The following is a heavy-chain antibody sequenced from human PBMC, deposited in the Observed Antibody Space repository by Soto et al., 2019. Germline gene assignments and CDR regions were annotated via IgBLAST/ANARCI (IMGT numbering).Heavy chain of an antibody. D-gene: IGHD1-26*01. Sequence: ASVKVSCKASGYIFTAYSIHWLRQAPGQGVEWLGIIYSGSGFTTYSKNFQGTLTMTRPSSPTTVYTDLSCLRSDDTALYYCARDKNTVNAYTYHEVGGSFTPWAPGT. J-gene: IGHJ1*01. CDR1: GYIFTAYS. CDR3: ARDKNTVNAYTYHEVGGSFTP. V-gene: IGHV1-46*01. CDR2: IYSGSGFT.